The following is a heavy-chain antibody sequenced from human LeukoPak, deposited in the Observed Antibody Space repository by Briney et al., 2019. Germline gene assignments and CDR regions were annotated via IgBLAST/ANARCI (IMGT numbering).Heavy chain of an antibody. CDR1: GGTFSSYA. Sequence: ASVKVSCKASGGTFSSYAISWVRQAPGQGLEWMGGIIPIFGTANYAQKFQGRVTITTDESTSTAHMELSSLRPEDTAVYYCASRSYSSSPDAVDNWFDPWGQGTLVTVSS. V-gene: IGHV1-69*05. CDR2: IIPIFGTA. CDR3: ASRSYSSSPDAVDNWFDP. D-gene: IGHD6-6*01. J-gene: IGHJ5*02.